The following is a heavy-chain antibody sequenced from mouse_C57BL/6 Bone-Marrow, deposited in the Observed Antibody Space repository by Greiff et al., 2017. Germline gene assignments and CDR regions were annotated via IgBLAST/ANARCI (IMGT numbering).Heavy chain of an antibody. CDR2: IYPGDGDT. J-gene: IGHJ2*01. D-gene: IGHD2-10*01. CDR1: GYAFSSSW. Sequence: QVQLQQSGPELVKPGASVKISCKASGYAFSSSWMNWVKQRPGKGLEWIGRIYPGDGDTNYNGKFKGKATLTADKSSSTAYMQLSSLTSADSAVYFCARSRGTYSYFDYWGQGTTLTVSA. V-gene: IGHV1-82*01. CDR3: ARSRGTYSYFDY.